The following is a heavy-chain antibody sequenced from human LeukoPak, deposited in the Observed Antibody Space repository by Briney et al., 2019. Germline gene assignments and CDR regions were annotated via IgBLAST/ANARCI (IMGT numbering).Heavy chain of an antibody. Sequence: ASVKVSCKASGYTFTSYAMNWVRQTPGQGLEWMGWISTNTGNPTYAQGFTGRFVFSLDTSVSTAYLQISSLKGEDTAVYYCAREVAPGGFDYWGQGTLVTVSS. CDR1: GYTFTSYA. CDR3: AREVAPGGFDY. CDR2: ISTNTGNP. D-gene: IGHD4-23*01. V-gene: IGHV7-4-1*02. J-gene: IGHJ4*02.